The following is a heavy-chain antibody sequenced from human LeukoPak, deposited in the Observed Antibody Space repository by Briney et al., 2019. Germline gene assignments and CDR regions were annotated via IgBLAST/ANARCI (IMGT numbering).Heavy chain of an antibody. Sequence: GASVKVSCKASGYTFTSYDINWVRQAPGQGLEWLGWMNPNSGNTGYAQKFQGRVTMTRNTSISKAYMELSSLRSEDTAVYYCARGPGYSYDYNYYYYGMDVWGQGTTVTVSS. CDR1: GYTFTSYD. D-gene: IGHD5-18*01. V-gene: IGHV1-8*01. CDR2: MNPNSGNT. CDR3: ARGPGYSYDYNYYYYGMDV. J-gene: IGHJ6*02.